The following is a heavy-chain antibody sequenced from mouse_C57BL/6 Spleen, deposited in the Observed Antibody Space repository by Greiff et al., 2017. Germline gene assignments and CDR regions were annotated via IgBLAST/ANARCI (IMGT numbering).Heavy chain of an antibody. CDR3: AREEAYYSNYVWFAY. CDR1: GYTFTDHT. V-gene: IGHV1-78*01. Sequence: VQRVESDAELVKPGASVKISCKVSGYTFTDHTIHWMKQRPEQGLEWIGYIYPRDGSTKYNEKFKGKATLTADKSSSTAYMQLNSLTSEDSAVYFCAREEAYYSNYVWFAYWGQGTLVTVSA. J-gene: IGHJ3*01. D-gene: IGHD2-5*01. CDR2: IYPRDGST.